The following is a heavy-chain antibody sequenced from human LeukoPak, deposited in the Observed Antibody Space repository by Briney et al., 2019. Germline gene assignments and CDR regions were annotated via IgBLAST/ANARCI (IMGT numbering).Heavy chain of an antibody. J-gene: IGHJ4*02. CDR1: GYTFTSYD. V-gene: IGHV1-8*01. CDR3: ARRYYYGSGSVDY. CDR2: MNPNSGNT. Sequence: GASVKVSCTASGYTFTSYDINWVRQATGQGLEWMGWMNPNSGNTGYAQKFQGRVTMTRDTSISTAYMELSSLRSEDTAVYYCARRYYYGSGSVDYWGQGTLVTVSS. D-gene: IGHD3-10*01.